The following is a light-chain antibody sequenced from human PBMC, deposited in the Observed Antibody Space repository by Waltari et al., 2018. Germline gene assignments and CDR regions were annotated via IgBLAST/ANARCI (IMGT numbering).Light chain of an antibody. CDR2: DAS. J-gene: IGKJ1*01. CDR1: QTIYNY. CDR3: QHRNTWPCT. V-gene: IGKV3-11*01. Sequence: VLTQSPATLSLSPGESATLSCRASQTIYNYLASYQQKPAQAPRLLSYDASNRATGIPDRFSGSGSGTHFTIISSRLEAEDSVVYYCQHRNTWPCTLGQGSTVEIK.